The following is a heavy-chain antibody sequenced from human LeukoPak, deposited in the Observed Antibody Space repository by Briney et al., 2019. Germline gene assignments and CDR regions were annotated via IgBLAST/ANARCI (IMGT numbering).Heavy chain of an antibody. J-gene: IGHJ3*02. D-gene: IGHD3-10*01. Sequence: SETLSLTCTVSGYSISSGYYWSWIRQPPGKGLEWIGYIYYSGSTNYNPSLKSRVTISVDTSKNQFSLKLSSVTAADTAVYYCATLGPAMVRGVFDAFDIWGQGTMVTVSS. V-gene: IGHV4-61*01. CDR2: IYYSGST. CDR3: ATLGPAMVRGVFDAFDI. CDR1: GYSISSGYY.